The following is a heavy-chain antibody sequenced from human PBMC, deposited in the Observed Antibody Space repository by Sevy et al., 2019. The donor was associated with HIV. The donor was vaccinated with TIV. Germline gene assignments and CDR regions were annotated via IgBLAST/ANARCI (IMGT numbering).Heavy chain of an antibody. CDR1: GGSISSYY. J-gene: IGHJ4*02. V-gene: IGHV4-59*01. Sequence: SETLSLTCTVSGGSISSYYWSWIRQPPGKGLEWIGYIYYSGSTNYNPSLKSRVTISVDTSKNQFSLKLSSVTAVDTAVYYCASGRYSYRGYYFDYWGQGTLVTVSS. CDR2: IYYSGST. D-gene: IGHD5-18*01. CDR3: ASGRYSYRGYYFDY.